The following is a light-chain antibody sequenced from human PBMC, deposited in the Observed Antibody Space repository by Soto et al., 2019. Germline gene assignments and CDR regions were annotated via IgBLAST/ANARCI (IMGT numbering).Light chain of an antibody. Sequence: DIQMTQSPSSLSASVGDRATITCRASQGINSWLAWYQQKPGKAPKVLIYPASSLQSGVPSRFSGSGSGTDFNLTISSLQPEEFASYYCKQASRFPPTFGQGTRLEIK. V-gene: IGKV1-12*01. CDR2: PAS. CDR3: KQASRFPPT. CDR1: QGINSW. J-gene: IGKJ5*01.